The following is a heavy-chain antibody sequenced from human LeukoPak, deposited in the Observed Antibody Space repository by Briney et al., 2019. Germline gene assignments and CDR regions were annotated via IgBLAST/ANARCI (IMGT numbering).Heavy chain of an antibody. CDR1: GFTFSCSP. CDR3: SSRDGYIGY. J-gene: IGHJ4*02. D-gene: IGHD5-24*01. CDR2: IRSKADNYET. Sequence: SGGTLRLSCGASGFTFSCSPMHRVPQAPGKGREWFVRIRSKADNYETTYAASVKGRFTISRNDSKNTAYLKMNSLKTDDTAVYYCSSRDGYIGYWGQGTLVTVSS. V-gene: IGHV3-73*01.